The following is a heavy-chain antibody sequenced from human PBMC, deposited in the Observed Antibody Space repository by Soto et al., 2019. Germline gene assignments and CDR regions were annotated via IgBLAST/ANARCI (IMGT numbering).Heavy chain of an antibody. J-gene: IGHJ5*02. CDR3: ARVNQLRSLRPWFDP. Sequence: SETLSLTCTVSGGSISSYYWSWIRQPPGKGLEWIGHIYYSGSTNYNPSLKSRVTISVDTSKNQFSLKLSSVTAADTAVYYCARVNQLRSLRPWFDPWGQGTLVTVSS. V-gene: IGHV4-59*01. CDR1: GGSISSYY. D-gene: IGHD2-2*01. CDR2: IYYSGST.